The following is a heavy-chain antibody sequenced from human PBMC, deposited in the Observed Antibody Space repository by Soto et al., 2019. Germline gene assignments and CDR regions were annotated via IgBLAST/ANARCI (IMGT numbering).Heavy chain of an antibody. CDR1: GFTFSHYA. Sequence: GGSLRLSCAAAGFTFSHYARSWVRQAPGKGLEWVSTITYSGGSTYYADSVKGRFIISRDNSKNTLYLQMNALRPEDTAVYYYARDSYYHSSSGYYVFDYWGQGTLVTVSS. D-gene: IGHD3-22*01. J-gene: IGHJ4*02. CDR2: ITYSGGST. CDR3: ARDSYYHSSSGYYVFDY. V-gene: IGHV3-23*01.